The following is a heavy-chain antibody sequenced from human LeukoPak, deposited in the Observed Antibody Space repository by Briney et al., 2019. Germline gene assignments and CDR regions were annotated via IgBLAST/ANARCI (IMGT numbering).Heavy chain of an antibody. CDR2: IIPIFGTA. CDR3: AIKAGPYDSSGYYY. Sequence: SVKVSCKASGGTFSSYALSWVRQAPGQGLEWMGGIIPIFGTANYAQKFQGRVTITTDESTRTAYMELSSVRSEDTAVYYCAIKAGPYDSSGYYYWGQGTLVTVSS. J-gene: IGHJ4*02. CDR1: GGTFSSYA. V-gene: IGHV1-69*05. D-gene: IGHD3-22*01.